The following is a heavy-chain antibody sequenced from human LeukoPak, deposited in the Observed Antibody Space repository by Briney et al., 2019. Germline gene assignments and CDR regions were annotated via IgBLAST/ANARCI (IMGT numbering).Heavy chain of an antibody. CDR1: GDSISSYY. Sequence: SETLSLTCTVSGDSISSYYWSWIRQPPGKGLEWIGYIHHSGRTNHNPALTSRATISLDTSKNQFSLKLSSVTAADTAVYYCARHGAYSYAWDFFDYWGQGTLVTVS. CDR3: ARHGAYSYAWDFFDY. V-gene: IGHV4-59*08. CDR2: IHHSGRT. J-gene: IGHJ4*02. D-gene: IGHD5-18*01.